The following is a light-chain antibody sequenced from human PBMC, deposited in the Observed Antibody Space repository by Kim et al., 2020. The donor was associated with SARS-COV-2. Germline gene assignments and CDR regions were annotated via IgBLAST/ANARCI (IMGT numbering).Light chain of an antibody. CDR3: QQFDTSPPT. Sequence: GERVPSDCRSSQCISSSFSWYQQKPGKPPRLLVFGASSLESGVPSRFSGRGSVTDFTLTISGLQPEDFATYYCQQFDTSPPTFGGGTTVDIK. CDR1: QCISSS. J-gene: IGKJ4*01. CDR2: GAS. V-gene: IGKV1-13*02.